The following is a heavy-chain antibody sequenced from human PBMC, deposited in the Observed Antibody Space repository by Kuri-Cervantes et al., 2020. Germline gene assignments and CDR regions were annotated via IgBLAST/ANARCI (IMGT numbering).Heavy chain of an antibody. CDR1: GYAFTGYY. J-gene: IGHJ4*02. D-gene: IGHD5-18*01. CDR2: INPNIGGT. CDR3: ARWYSYGLTDY. Sequence: ASVKVSCKASGYAFTGYYIHWVRQAPGHGLEWMGWINPNIGGTNFAQKFQGRVTMTRDTSISTAYMELSRLRSDDTAVYYCARWYSYGLTDYWGQGTLVTVSS. V-gene: IGHV1-2*02.